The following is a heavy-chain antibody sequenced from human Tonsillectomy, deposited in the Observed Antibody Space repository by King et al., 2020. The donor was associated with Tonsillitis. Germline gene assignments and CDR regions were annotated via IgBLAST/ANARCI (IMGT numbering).Heavy chain of an antibody. CDR2: INPNSGGT. J-gene: IGHJ3*02. D-gene: IGHD2-15*01. Sequence: QLVQSGAEVKKPGASVKVSCKASGYTFTGYYMHWVRQAPGQGLEWMGWINPNSGGTNYAQKFQGRVTMTRDTSISTAYMELSRLRSDGTAVYYCATTSHDIVVVVAATNDAFDIWGQGTMVTVSS. V-gene: IGHV1-2*02. CDR1: GYTFTGYY. CDR3: ATTSHDIVVVVAATNDAFDI.